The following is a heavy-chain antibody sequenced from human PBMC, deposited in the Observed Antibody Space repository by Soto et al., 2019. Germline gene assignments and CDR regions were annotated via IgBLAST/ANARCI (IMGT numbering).Heavy chain of an antibody. V-gene: IGHV1-18*04. J-gene: IGHJ4*02. CDR3: ARVESSWYSSSWYYFDY. CDR1: GYTFTSYG. CDR2: ISAYNGNT. D-gene: IGHD6-13*01. Sequence: ASVKVSCKASGYTFTSYGISWVRQAPGQGLEWIGWISAYNGNTNYAQKLRGGVTMTTDTSTSTAYMELRSLRSDDTAVYYCARVESSWYSSSWYYFDYWGQGTLVTVSS.